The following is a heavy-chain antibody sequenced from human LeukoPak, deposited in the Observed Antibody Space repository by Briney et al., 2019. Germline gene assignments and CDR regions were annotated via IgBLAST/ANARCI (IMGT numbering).Heavy chain of an antibody. CDR2: INPSGGST. V-gene: IGHV1-46*04. CDR1: GYTFTSYY. Sequence: VKVSCKASGYTFTSYYMNWVRQAPGQGLEWMGIINPSGGSTNYAQKLKGRVTMTRDKSTSTVYMEMSRLRSEDTAVYYCARDLYSYGYGDDYWGQGTLVTVSS. D-gene: IGHD5-18*01. CDR3: ARDLYSYGYGDDY. J-gene: IGHJ4*02.